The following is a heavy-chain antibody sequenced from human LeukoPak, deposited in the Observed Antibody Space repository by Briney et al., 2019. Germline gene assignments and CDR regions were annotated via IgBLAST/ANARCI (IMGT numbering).Heavy chain of an antibody. Sequence: ASVKVSCKASGGTFSSYAISWVRQAPGQGLELMGGIIPIFGTANYAQKFQGRVTITADESTSTAYMELSSLRSEDTAVYYCASLPIGKVYYYYYMDVWGKGTTVTVSS. CDR2: IIPIFGTA. J-gene: IGHJ6*03. D-gene: IGHD3-16*02. CDR1: GGTFSSYA. CDR3: ASLPIGKVYYYYYMDV. V-gene: IGHV1-69*13.